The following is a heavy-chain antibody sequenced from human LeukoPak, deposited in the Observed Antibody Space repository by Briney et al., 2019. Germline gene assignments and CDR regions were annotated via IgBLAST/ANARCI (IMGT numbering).Heavy chain of an antibody. Sequence: SGPTLVNPTQTLTLTCTSSGFSLSTSGVGVGWIRQPPGKALEWLALIYWDDDKRYSPSLKSRLTITKDTSKNQVVLTMTNMDPVDTATYYCARYVWGSYRSSDYYFDYWGQGTLVTVSS. CDR1: GFSLSTSGVG. V-gene: IGHV2-5*02. CDR2: IYWDDDK. D-gene: IGHD3-16*02. J-gene: IGHJ4*02. CDR3: ARYVWGSYRSSDYYFDY.